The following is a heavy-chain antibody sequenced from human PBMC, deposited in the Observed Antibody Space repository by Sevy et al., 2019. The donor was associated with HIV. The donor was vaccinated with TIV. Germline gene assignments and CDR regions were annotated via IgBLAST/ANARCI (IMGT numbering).Heavy chain of an antibody. CDR2: IWYDGSNK. CDR3: ARSPTDYDILTGYYMDTQGVLDY. J-gene: IGHJ4*02. V-gene: IGHV3-33*01. D-gene: IGHD3-9*01. Sequence: GGSLRLSCAASGFTFSSYGMHWVRQAPGKGLEWVAVIWYDGSNKYYADSVKGRFTISRDNSKNTLYLQRNSLRAEDTAVYYCARSPTDYDILTGYYMDTQGVLDYWGQGTLVTVSS. CDR1: GFTFSSYG.